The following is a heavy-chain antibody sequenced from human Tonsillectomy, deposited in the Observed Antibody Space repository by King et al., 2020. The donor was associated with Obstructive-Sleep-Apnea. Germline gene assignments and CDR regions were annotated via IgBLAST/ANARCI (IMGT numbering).Heavy chain of an antibody. Sequence: QLQESGPGLVKPSETLSLTCTVSCGSISSYYWSWIRQPPGKGLEWMGDIYYSGSTNYNPSLKSRFTISVDTSKNPFSLKLSSVTAADTAVYYCAIGGSGDSEFDPWGQGTLVTVSS. D-gene: IGHD2-15*01. V-gene: IGHV4-59*08. CDR1: CGSISSYY. CDR2: IYYSGST. CDR3: AIGGSGDSEFDP. J-gene: IGHJ5*02.